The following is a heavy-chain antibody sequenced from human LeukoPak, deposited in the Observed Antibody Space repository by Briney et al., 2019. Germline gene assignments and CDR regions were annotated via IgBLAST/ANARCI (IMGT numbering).Heavy chain of an antibody. Sequence: SLRLSCAASGFTFDDYAMHWVRQAPGKGLEWVSGISWNSGSIGYADSVKGRLTISRDNAKNSLYLQMNSLRAEDTALYYCAKDPNPGYGDYEYTFDYWGQGILVTVSS. D-gene: IGHD4-17*01. CDR2: ISWNSGSI. CDR1: GFTFDDYA. CDR3: AKDPNPGYGDYEYTFDY. V-gene: IGHV3-9*01. J-gene: IGHJ4*02.